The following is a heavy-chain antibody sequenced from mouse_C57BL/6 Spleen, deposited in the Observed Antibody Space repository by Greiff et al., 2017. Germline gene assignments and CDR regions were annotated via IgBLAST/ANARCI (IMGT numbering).Heavy chain of an antibody. Sequence: EVQLQQSGPELVKPGASVKISCKASGYTFTDYYMNWVKQSHGKSLEWIGDINPNNGGTSYNQKFKGKATLTVDKSSSTAYMELRSLTSEDSAVYYCARTYYYGSSYPTGDFDVWGTGTTVTVSS. CDR2: INPNNGGT. CDR1: GYTFTDYY. D-gene: IGHD1-1*01. J-gene: IGHJ1*03. V-gene: IGHV1-26*01. CDR3: ARTYYYGSSYPTGDFDV.